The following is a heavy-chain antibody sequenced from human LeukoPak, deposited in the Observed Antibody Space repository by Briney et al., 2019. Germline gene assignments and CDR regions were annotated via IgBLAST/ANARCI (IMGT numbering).Heavy chain of an antibody. V-gene: IGHV1-8*01. CDR1: GYTFTSYD. J-gene: IGHJ5*02. D-gene: IGHD5-24*01. CDR3: AREAGKDGYNL. CDR2: MSPNSGNT. Sequence: GASVKVSCKTSGYTFTSYDIHWVRLATGQGLEWMGWMSPNSGNTGYAQKFQGRVTMTRNTAINTAYMELSSLRSEDTAVYYCAREAGKDGYNLWGQGTLVTVSS.